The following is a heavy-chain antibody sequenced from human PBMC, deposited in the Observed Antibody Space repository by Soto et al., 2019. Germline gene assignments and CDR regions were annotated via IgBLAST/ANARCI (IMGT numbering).Heavy chain of an antibody. V-gene: IGHV4-59*01. D-gene: IGHD3-10*01. CDR2: IYYSGST. CDR3: VSGVGSGSYYTSYYYYMDV. CDR1: GGSISSYY. Sequence: PSETLSLTCTVSGGSISSYYWSWIRQPPGKGLEWIGYIYYSGSTNYNPSLKSRVTISVDTSKNQFSLKLSSVTAADTAVYYCVSGVGSGSYYTSYYYYMDVWGKGTTVTVCS. J-gene: IGHJ6*03.